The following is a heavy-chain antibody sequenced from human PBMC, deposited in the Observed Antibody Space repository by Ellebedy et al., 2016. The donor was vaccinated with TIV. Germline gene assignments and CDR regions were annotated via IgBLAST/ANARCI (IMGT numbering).Heavy chain of an antibody. J-gene: IGHJ6*02. Sequence: MPSETLSLTCTVSGGSIHSYYWSWIRQPPGKGLEWIGYIYYSGSTNYNPSLKSRVAISIDTSKKQFSLKLSSMTAADTAVYYCARDARDYGMDVWGQGTTVSVSS. CDR3: ARDARDYGMDV. CDR2: IYYSGST. V-gene: IGHV4-59*01. CDR1: GGSIHSYY.